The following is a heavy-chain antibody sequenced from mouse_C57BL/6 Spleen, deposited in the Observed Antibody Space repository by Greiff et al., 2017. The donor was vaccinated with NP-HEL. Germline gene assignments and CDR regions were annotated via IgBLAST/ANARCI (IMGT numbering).Heavy chain of an antibody. V-gene: IGHV5-4*01. CDR2: ISDGGSYT. CDR1: GFTFSSYA. D-gene: IGHD2-4*01. Sequence: DVQLVESGGGLVKPGGSLKLSCAASGFTFSSYAMSWVRQTPEKRLEWVATISDGGSYTYYPDNVKGRFTISRDNAKNNLYLQMSHLKSEDTAMYYCARDDYDEGVYWYFDVWGTGTTVTVSS. CDR3: ARDDYDEGVYWYFDV. J-gene: IGHJ1*03.